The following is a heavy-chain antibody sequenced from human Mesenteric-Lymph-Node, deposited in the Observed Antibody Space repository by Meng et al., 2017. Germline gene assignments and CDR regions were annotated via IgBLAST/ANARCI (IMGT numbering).Heavy chain of an antibody. Sequence: GESLKISCAASGFTFSNYGMHWVRQVPGKGLEWVAIIHYDGSNANYADSVKGRFTISRDNSRNTLYLQMNSLRAEDTAVYYCARGISGFNAVDFWGQGTLVTVSS. D-gene: IGHD1-20*01. CDR1: GFTFSNYG. CDR2: IHYDGSNA. V-gene: IGHV3-30*02. J-gene: IGHJ4*02. CDR3: ARGISGFNAVDF.